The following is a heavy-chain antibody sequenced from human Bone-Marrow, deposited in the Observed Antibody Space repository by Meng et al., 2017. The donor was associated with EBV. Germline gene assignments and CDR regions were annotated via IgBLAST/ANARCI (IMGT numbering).Heavy chain of an antibody. CDR1: GYTFTSYD. J-gene: IGHJ5*02. CDR2: MNPNSGNT. D-gene: IGHD3-3*01. V-gene: IGHV1-8*01. Sequence: QGRLLRSGGGGKKPGAPVKISCKASGYTFTSYDINWVRQATGQGLEWMGWMNPNSGNTGYAQKFQGRVTMTRNTSISTAYMELSSLRSEDTAVYYCARGRLEARGYFDPWGQGTLVTVSS. CDR3: ARGRLEARGYFDP.